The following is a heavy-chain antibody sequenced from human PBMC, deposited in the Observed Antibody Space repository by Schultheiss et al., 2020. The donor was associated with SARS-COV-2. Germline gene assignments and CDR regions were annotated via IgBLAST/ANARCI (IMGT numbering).Heavy chain of an antibody. V-gene: IGHV3-30*07. CDR2: ISYDGSNK. Sequence: GGSLRLSCAASGFTFSSYAMHWVRQAPGKGLEWVAVISYDGSNKYYADSVKGRFTISRDNSKNTLYLQMNSLRAEDTAVYYCARSPREAALPDYYYYMDVWGKGTTVTVSS. CDR1: GFTFSSYA. J-gene: IGHJ6*03. D-gene: IGHD6-6*01. CDR3: ARSPREAALPDYYYYMDV.